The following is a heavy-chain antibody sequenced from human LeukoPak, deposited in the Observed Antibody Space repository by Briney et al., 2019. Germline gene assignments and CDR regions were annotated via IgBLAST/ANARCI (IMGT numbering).Heavy chain of an antibody. J-gene: IGHJ3*02. CDR1: GGSFSGYY. V-gene: IGHV4-34*01. D-gene: IGHD3-16*01. CDR3: ARWWEFGGVSPI. Sequence: SETLSLTCAVYGGSFSGYYWSWIRQPPGEGLEWIGEINHSGSTNYNPSLKSRVTISVDTSKNQFSLKLSSVTAADTAVYYCARWWEFGGVSPIWGQGTMVTVSS. CDR2: INHSGST.